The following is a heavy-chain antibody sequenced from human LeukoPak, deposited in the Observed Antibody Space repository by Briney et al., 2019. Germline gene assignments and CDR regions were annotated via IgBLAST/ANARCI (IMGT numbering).Heavy chain of an antibody. Sequence: ASVNVSCKASGYTFTSYYMHWVRQAPGQGLEWTGIINPSGGSTSYAQKFQGRVTMTRDTSTSTVYMELSSLRSEDTAVYYCAREAVAGHFDYWGQGTLVTVSS. CDR2: INPSGGST. CDR3: AREAVAGHFDY. D-gene: IGHD6-19*01. J-gene: IGHJ4*02. V-gene: IGHV1-46*01. CDR1: GYTFTSYY.